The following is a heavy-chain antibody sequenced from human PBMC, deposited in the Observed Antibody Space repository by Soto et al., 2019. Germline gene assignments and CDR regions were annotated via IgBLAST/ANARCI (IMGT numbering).Heavy chain of an antibody. Sequence: QVQLVQSGAEVKKPGASVKVSCKASGYTFTSYGVSWVRQAPGQGLEWMGWISASNGNTKYAQKLQGRVTMTTDTATNTAYMDLRCLGSYDTAVDYCARDSPPVDYWGQGTLVTVSS. CDR2: ISASNGNT. CDR1: GYTFTSYG. J-gene: IGHJ4*02. V-gene: IGHV1-18*01. CDR3: ARDSPPVDY.